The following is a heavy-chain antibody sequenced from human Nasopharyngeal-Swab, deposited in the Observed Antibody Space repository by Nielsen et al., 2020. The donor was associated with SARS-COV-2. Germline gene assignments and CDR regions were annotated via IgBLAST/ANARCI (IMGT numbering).Heavy chain of an antibody. CDR1: GYSFTNFW. Sequence: GESLKISCKGSGYSFTNFWIGWVRQMPGKGLEWMGIIYPDDSDTRYSPSFEGQVHISVDKSIGAAYLQWRSLKASDTAMYYCARAGDGLDFWGQGTMVTVSS. V-gene: IGHV5-51*01. CDR3: ARAGDGLDF. J-gene: IGHJ3*01. CDR2: IYPDDSDT.